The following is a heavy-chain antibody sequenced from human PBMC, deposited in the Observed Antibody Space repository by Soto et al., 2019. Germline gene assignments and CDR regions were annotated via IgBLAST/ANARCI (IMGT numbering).Heavy chain of an antibody. J-gene: IGHJ3*02. CDR2: IYYSGST. CDR3: ASGLLHDAFDI. Sequence: SETLSLTCTVCGGSISSYYWSWIRQPPGKGLEWIGYIYYSGSTNYNPSLKSRVTISVDTSKNQFSLKLSSVTAADTAVYYCASGLLHDAFDIWGQGTMVTVSS. CDR1: GGSISSYY. D-gene: IGHD4-4*01. V-gene: IGHV4-59*01.